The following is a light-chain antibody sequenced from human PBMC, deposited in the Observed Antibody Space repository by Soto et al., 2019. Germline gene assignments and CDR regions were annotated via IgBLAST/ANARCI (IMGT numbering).Light chain of an antibody. V-gene: IGLV1-44*01. CDR3: AAGDDSLNGPV. J-gene: IGLJ2*01. CDR2: SNL. Sequence: QSVLTQPPSASGTPGQRVTISCSGSTSNIGSNTVNWYQHLPGTAPKLLVFSNLQRPSGVPDRFSASKSGTSASLAISGLQSEDEADYYCAAGDDSLNGPVFGGGTKLTVL. CDR1: TSNIGSNT.